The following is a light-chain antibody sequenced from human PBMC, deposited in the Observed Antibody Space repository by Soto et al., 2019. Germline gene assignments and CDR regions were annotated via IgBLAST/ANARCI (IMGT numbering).Light chain of an antibody. V-gene: IGKV1-27*01. CDR1: QAISNY. J-gene: IGKJ1*01. CDR2: GAS. CDR3: QKYDSAPWT. Sequence: EIQMTQSPSSLSASVGDRVTITCRASQAISNYLDWYQQKPGKVPKLLIYGASTLQSGVPSRLSGSGSGTDVTLIINSLQPEDVATEYCQKYDSAPWTFGHVTKVEI.